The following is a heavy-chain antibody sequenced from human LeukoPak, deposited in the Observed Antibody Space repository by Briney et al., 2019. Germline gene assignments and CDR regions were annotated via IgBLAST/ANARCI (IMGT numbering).Heavy chain of an antibody. CDR1: GFTFSTSA. CDR2: ISESGGST. D-gene: IGHD3-10*01. V-gene: IGHV3-23*01. Sequence: GGSLRLSCVVSGFTFSTSAMSWVRQAPGKGLEWVSGISESGGSTYYADSVKGRFTSSRDNSKNTLCLQMNNLRAEDTAAYYCAKGSFWGQGTLVTVSS. CDR3: AKGSF. J-gene: IGHJ4*02.